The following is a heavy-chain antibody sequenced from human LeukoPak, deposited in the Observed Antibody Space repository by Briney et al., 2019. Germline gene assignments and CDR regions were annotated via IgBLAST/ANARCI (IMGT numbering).Heavy chain of an antibody. CDR1: GGSISSYY. CDR2: IYYSGST. J-gene: IGHJ4*02. Sequence: KASETLSLTCTVSGGSISSYYWSWIRQPPGKGLEWIGYIYYSGSTNYNPSLKSRATISVDTSKNQFSLKLSSVTAADTAVYYCATFDSSGYYLFDYWGQGTLVTVSS. CDR3: ATFDSSGYYLFDY. D-gene: IGHD3-22*01. V-gene: IGHV4-59*08.